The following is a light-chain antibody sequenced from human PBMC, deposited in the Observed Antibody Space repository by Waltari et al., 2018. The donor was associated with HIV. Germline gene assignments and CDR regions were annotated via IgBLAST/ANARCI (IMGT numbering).Light chain of an antibody. V-gene: IGKV4-1*01. Sequence: DFVMTQSPDSLAVSLGERATINCQTSQSVLYNSNNKDYLAWYQQKPGQPPKLLIYWASTRESGVPDRFSGSGSGTDFTLTISSLQAEDVAVYYCQQGYSTQYSFGQGTKLEIK. CDR1: QSVLYNSNNKDY. CDR2: WAS. J-gene: IGKJ2*03. CDR3: QQGYSTQYS.